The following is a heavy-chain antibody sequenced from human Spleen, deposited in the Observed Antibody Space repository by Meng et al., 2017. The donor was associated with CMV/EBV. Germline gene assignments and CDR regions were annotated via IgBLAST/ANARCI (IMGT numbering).Heavy chain of an antibody. D-gene: IGHD3-22*01. CDR1: GYTFTAHY. J-gene: IGHJ4*02. Sequence: ASVKVSCKASGYTFTAHYFHWVRQAPGQGLEWMGWIHPHRGDTNYAQQFQGRVTMTRDTSISTAYMELSRLRSDDTAVYYCARDDSSGFYTYWGQGTLVTVSS. CDR2: IHPHRGDT. CDR3: ARDDSSGFYTY. V-gene: IGHV1-2*02.